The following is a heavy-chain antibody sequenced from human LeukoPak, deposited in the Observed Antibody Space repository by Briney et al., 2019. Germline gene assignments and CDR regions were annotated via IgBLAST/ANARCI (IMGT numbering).Heavy chain of an antibody. Sequence: GGSLRLSCAASGFTFSSYGMHWVRQAPGKGLEWVAVISYDGSNKYYADSVKGRFTISRDNSKNTLYLQMNSLRAEDTAVYYCAKTHRYSSGWASNYCYYGMDVWGQGTTVTVSS. CDR2: ISYDGSNK. V-gene: IGHV3-30*18. CDR3: AKTHRYSSGWASNYCYYGMDV. CDR1: GFTFSSYG. J-gene: IGHJ6*02. D-gene: IGHD6-19*01.